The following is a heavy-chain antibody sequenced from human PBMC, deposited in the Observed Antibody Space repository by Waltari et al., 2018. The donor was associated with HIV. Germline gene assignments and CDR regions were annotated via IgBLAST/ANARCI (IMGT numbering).Heavy chain of an antibody. D-gene: IGHD2-15*01. J-gene: IGHJ4*02. Sequence: FSDVWMTWVRQAPGKGLEWVGRIKRRIDGETTDYIAPVKGSFTISRDDSKNTLYLQINSLKAEDTGVYYCATGDCSGGSCHFFDFWGQGTLVTVSS. V-gene: IGHV3-15*01. CDR3: ATGDCSGGSCHFFDF. CDR1: FSDVW. CDR2: IKRRIDGETT.